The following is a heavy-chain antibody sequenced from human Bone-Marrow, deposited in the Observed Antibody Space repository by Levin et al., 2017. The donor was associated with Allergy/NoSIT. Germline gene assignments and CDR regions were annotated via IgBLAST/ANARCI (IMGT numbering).Heavy chain of an antibody. D-gene: IGHD1-26*01. CDR1: GYTFTDYF. V-gene: IGHV1-2*06. Sequence: GESLKISCQASGYTFTDYFMHWVRQAPGQGLEWLGRIDPKSGDTHFAQRFQGRVSMTSDTSTNTAYMELSRLTSDDTAVYYCARDHLVGANPAFDYWGQGTPVTVSS. CDR3: ARDHLVGANPAFDY. CDR2: IDPKSGDT. J-gene: IGHJ4*02.